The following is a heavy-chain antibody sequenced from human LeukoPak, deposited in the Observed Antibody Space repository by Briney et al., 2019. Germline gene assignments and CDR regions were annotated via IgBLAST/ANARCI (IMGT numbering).Heavy chain of an antibody. Sequence: PGGSLRLSCAASGFTFSNAWMSWVRQAPGKGLEWVGRIKSKTDGGTTDYAAPVKGRFTISRDDSKNTLYLQMNSLKTEDTAVYYCARDSSGWSFQHWGQGTLVTVSS. D-gene: IGHD6-19*01. CDR2: IKSKTDGGTT. CDR3: ARDSSGWSFQH. J-gene: IGHJ1*01. V-gene: IGHV3-15*01. CDR1: GFTFSNAW.